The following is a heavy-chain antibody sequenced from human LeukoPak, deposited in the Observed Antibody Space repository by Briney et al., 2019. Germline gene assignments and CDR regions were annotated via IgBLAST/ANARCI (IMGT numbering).Heavy chain of an antibody. CDR3: ARENWNDGFDYYYGMDV. CDR2: IKQEGSEK. D-gene: IGHD1-1*01. Sequence: GGSLRLSCAASGFTFSSYWMSWVRQAPGKGLEWVANIKQEGSEKYYVDSVKGRCTISRDNAKNSLYLQMNSLRAEDTAVYYCARENWNDGFDYYYGMDVWGQGTTVTVSS. V-gene: IGHV3-7*01. J-gene: IGHJ6*02. CDR1: GFTFSSYW.